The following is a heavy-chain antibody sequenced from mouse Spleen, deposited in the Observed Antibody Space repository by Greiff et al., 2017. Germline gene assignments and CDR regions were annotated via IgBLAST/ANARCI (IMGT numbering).Heavy chain of an antibody. D-gene: IGHD2-10*01. CDR2: IHPNSGST. V-gene: IGHV1-64*01. CDR3: ASPYYGNYVGAMDY. J-gene: IGHJ4*01. CDR1: GYTFTSYW. Sequence: QVQLQQPGAELVKPGASVKLSCKASGYTFTSYWMHWVKQRPGQGLEWIGMIHPNSGSTNYNEKFKSKATLTVDKSSSTAYMQLSSLTSEDSAVYYCASPYYGNYVGAMDYWGQGTSVTVSS.